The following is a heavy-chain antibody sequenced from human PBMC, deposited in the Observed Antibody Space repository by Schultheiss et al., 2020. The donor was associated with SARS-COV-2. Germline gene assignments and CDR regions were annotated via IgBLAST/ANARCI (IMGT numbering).Heavy chain of an antibody. J-gene: IGHJ4*02. CDR2: IYYSGST. V-gene: IGHV4-59*12. CDR1: GGSISSYY. Sequence: SETLSLTCTVSGGSISSYYWSWIRQPPGKGLEWIGSIYYSGSTYYNPSLKSRVTISVDTSKNQFSLKLSSVTAADTAVYYCARDGDIVVVVAPLDYWGQGTLVTVSS. CDR3: ARDGDIVVVVAPLDY. D-gene: IGHD2-15*01.